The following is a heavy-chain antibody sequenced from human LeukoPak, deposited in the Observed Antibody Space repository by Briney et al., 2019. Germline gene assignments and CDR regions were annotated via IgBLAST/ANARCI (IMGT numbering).Heavy chain of an antibody. V-gene: IGHV4-31*11. J-gene: IGHJ4*02. CDR1: GGSITSGAFY. D-gene: IGHD6-19*01. Sequence: PSQTLSLTCVVSGGSITSGAFYWSWVRQHPGEGLEWIGYVYYTGFTNYNPSPESRVTMSVDTSKDQFSLRLSSVTAADTAVYYCASTPISVAGLYFDYWGRGALVTVSS. CDR2: VYYTGFT. CDR3: ASTPISVAGLYFDY.